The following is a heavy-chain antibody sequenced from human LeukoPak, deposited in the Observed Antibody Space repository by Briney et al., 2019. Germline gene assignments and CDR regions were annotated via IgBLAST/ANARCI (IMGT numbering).Heavy chain of an antibody. J-gene: IGHJ3*02. CDR3: ARNGIVGAPDAFDI. Sequence: SETLSLTCTVSDGSISSYYWSWIRQPAGKGLEWIGRIYTSGSTNYNPSLKSRVTMSVDTSKNQFSLKLSSVTAADTAVYYCARNGIVGAPDAFDIWGQGTMVTVSS. V-gene: IGHV4-4*07. CDR1: DGSISSYY. CDR2: IYTSGST. D-gene: IGHD1-26*01.